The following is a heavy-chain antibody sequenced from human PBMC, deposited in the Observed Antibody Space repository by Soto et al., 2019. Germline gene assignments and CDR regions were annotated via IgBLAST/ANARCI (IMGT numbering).Heavy chain of an antibody. CDR1: GFTVSSNY. J-gene: IGHJ6*02. CDR3: ARVLWGYCRGGSCYNYYYGMDV. V-gene: IGHV3-53*02. D-gene: IGHD2-15*01. CDR2: IYSGGST. Sequence: EVQLVETGGGLIQPGGSLRLSCAASGFTVSSNYMSWVRQAPGKGLEWVSVIYSGGSTYYADSVKGRFTISRDNSNNTLDLQINSVRAEDTAVYYCARVLWGYCRGGSCYNYYYGMDVLGQGTTVTVSS.